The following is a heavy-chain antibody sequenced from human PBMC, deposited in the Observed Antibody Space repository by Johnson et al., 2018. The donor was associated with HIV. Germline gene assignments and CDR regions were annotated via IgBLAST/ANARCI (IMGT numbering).Heavy chain of an antibody. CDR3: TRGRLTYYYDSSGDDAFDI. CDR1: GFTFDDYG. J-gene: IGHJ3*02. Sequence: MQLVESGGGLVQPGRSLRLSCAASGFTFDDYGMSWVRQAPGKGLEWVSGINWNGGSTGYADSVKGRFTIPRENAKNSLYLQMNSLRAEDTALYYCTRGRLTYYYDSSGDDAFDIWGQWTMVTVSS. V-gene: IGHV3-20*04. CDR2: INWNGGST. D-gene: IGHD3-22*01.